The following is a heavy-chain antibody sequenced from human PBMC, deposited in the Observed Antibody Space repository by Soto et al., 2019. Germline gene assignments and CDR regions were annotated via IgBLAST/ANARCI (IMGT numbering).Heavy chain of an antibody. D-gene: IGHD3-22*01. CDR2: IIPIFGTA. V-gene: IGHV1-69*13. J-gene: IGHJ4*02. CDR1: GGTFSSYA. CDR3: ARGPYYYDSSGYHLY. Sequence: GASVKVSCKASGGTFSSYAISWVRQAPGQGLEWMGGIIPIFGTANYAQKFQGRVTITADESTSTAYMELSSLRSEDTAVYYCARGPYYYDSSGYHLYWGQGTLVTVSS.